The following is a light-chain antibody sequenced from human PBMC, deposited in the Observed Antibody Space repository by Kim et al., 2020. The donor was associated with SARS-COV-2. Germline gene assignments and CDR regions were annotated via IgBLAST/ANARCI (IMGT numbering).Light chain of an antibody. CDR1: QSVSSN. CDR3: QQYNNWPIT. J-gene: IGKJ5*01. V-gene: IGKV3-15*01. CDR2: GAS. Sequence: VSPGEKATLSCRASQSVSSNLAWYQQKPGQAPRLLIYGASTRATGIPARFSGSGSGTEFTLTISSLQSEDFAVYYCQQYNNWPITFGQGTRLEIK.